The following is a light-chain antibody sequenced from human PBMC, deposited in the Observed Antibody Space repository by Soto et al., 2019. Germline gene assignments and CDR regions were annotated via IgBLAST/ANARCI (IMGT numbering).Light chain of an antibody. V-gene: IGKV1-5*03. CDR3: QQYNSNPLT. Sequence: DIQMTQSPSTLSASVGDRVTITCRASQSISSWLAWYQQKPGKVPKLLIYKAYSLESGVPSRFSGSGSRTEFTLTISSLQPDDFATYYCQQYNSNPLTFGGGTKVEIK. CDR1: QSISSW. J-gene: IGKJ4*01. CDR2: KAY.